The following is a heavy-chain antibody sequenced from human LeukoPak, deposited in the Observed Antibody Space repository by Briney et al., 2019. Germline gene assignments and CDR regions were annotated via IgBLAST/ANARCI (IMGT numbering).Heavy chain of an antibody. J-gene: IGHJ4*02. CDR1: GFTFSSYS. D-gene: IGHD4-17*01. CDR3: ARSRTTVTKDPLDS. V-gene: IGHV3-21*01. Sequence: GGSLRLSCAASGFTFSSYSMNWVRQPPGKGLEWVSAISSRSVYIYSADSVRGRFTISRDDAENSLFLQMNSLRAEDTAVYYCARSRTTVTKDPLDSWGQGTLVTVSS. CDR2: ISSRSVYI.